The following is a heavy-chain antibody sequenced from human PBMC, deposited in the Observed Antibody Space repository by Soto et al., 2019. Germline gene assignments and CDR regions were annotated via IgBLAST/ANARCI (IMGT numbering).Heavy chain of an antibody. V-gene: IGHV3-30*18. D-gene: IGHD6-19*01. J-gene: IGHJ4*02. CDR3: AKDLAASIAVAGPLDY. CDR2: ISYDGSNK. CDR1: GFTFSSYG. Sequence: SLRLSCAASGFTFSSYGMHWVRQAPGKGLEWVAVISYDGSNKYYADSVKGRFTISRDNSKNTLYLQMNSLRAEDTAVYYCAKDLAASIAVAGPLDYWGQGTLVTVSS.